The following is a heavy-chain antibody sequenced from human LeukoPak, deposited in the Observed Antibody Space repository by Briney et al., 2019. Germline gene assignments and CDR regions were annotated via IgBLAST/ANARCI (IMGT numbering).Heavy chain of an antibody. CDR3: ARQPVVPAATYYYYYMDV. CDR1: GYTFTGYY. J-gene: IGHJ6*03. D-gene: IGHD2-2*01. CDR2: INPNSGGT. V-gene: IGHV1-2*06. Sequence: ASVKVSCKASGYTFTGYYMHWVRQAPGQGLEWMGRINPNSGGTNYAQKFQGRVTMTRDTSISTAYMELSRLRCDDTAVYYCARQPVVPAATYYYYYMDVWGKGTTVTVSS.